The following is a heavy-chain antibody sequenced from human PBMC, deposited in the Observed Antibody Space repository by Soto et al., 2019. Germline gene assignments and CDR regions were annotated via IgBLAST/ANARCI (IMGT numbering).Heavy chain of an antibody. Sequence: GGSLRLSCEGSGFTFSTYALSWVRQAPGQGLEWVSAVSNSGGTTYYADLVKGRFTISRDNSKNTGFLQMNNLRAEDTAIYYCAKDRGSYGTGGWDYWGQGALVTVSS. CDR2: VSNSGGTT. V-gene: IGHV3-23*01. J-gene: IGHJ4*02. D-gene: IGHD5-18*01. CDR3: AKDRGSYGTGGWDY. CDR1: GFTFSTYA.